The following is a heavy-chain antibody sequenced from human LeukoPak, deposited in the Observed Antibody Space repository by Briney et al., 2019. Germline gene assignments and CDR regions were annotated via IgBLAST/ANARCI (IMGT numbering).Heavy chain of an antibody. CDR3: AKDLHIVVVVAAIGRTDY. CDR1: GFTFSSYG. V-gene: IGHV3-30*02. J-gene: IGHJ4*02. D-gene: IGHD2-15*01. CDR2: IQYHGGDK. Sequence: GGSLRLSCAASGFTFSSYGMHWVRQAPGKGLEWVAFIQYHGGDKYYADSVKGRFTISRDNSKNTLYLQMNSLRAEDTAVYYCAKDLHIVVVVAAIGRTDYWGQGTLVTVSS.